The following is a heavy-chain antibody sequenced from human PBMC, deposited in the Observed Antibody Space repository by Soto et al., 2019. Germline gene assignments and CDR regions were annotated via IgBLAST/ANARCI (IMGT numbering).Heavy chain of an antibody. V-gene: IGHV4-61*08. Sequence: SETLSLSCTVSGGSVSSGDYYWSWIRQPPGKGLEWIGYIYNSGSTKYKPSLKSRVTISVDTSKNQFSLKLRSVTAADTAVYYCASGRRMYYYDSSDYYPFDYWGQGTLVTVSS. CDR2: IYNSGST. J-gene: IGHJ4*02. CDR3: ASGRRMYYYDSSDYYPFDY. D-gene: IGHD3-22*01. CDR1: GGSVSSGDYY.